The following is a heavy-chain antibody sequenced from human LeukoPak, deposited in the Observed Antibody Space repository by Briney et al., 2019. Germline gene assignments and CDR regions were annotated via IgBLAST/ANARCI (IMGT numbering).Heavy chain of an antibody. Sequence: PGGSLRLSCAASGFTFSSYAMHWVRQAPGKGLEWVAVIWYDGSNKYYADSVKGRFTISRDDSKNTLYLQMNSLRAEDTAVYHCAKDQGRTFYYDSSGYLDYWGQGTLVTVSS. J-gene: IGHJ4*02. CDR2: IWYDGSNK. V-gene: IGHV3-30*07. CDR1: GFTFSSYA. D-gene: IGHD3-22*01. CDR3: AKDQGRTFYYDSSGYLDY.